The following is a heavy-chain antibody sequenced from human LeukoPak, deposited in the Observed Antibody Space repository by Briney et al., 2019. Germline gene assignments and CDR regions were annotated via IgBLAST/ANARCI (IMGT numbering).Heavy chain of an antibody. CDR1: GFTFSSYA. CDR3: AKDPRVVVRGSPQCLFDY. CDR2: ISGSGGST. D-gene: IGHD3-10*01. V-gene: IGHV3-23*01. Sequence: PGGSLRLSCAASGFTFSSYAMSWVRQAPGKGLEWVSAISGSGGSTYYADSVKGRFTISRDNSKNTLYLQMNSLRAEDTAVYYCAKDPRVVVRGSPQCLFDYWGQGTLVTVSS. J-gene: IGHJ4*02.